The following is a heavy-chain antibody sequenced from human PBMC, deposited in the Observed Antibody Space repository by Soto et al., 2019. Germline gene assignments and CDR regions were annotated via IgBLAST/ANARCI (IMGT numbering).Heavy chain of an antibody. CDR2: IYYSGTT. CDR1: GGSISRSSYY. V-gene: IGHV4-39*01. J-gene: IGHJ4*02. CDR3: ARHITMIVVVMGTLDY. Sequence: PSETLSLTCSVSGGSISRSSYYWGWIRQPPGKGLEWIGSIYYSGTTYYNPSLKSRVTISVDTSKNQFSLKLTSVTAADTAVYYCARHITMIVVVMGTLDYWGQGTLVTVSS. D-gene: IGHD3-22*01.